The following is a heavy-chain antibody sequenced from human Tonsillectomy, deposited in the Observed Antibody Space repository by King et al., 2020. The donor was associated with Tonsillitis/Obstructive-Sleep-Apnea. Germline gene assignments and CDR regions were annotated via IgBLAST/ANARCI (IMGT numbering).Heavy chain of an antibody. D-gene: IGHD4-17*01. J-gene: IGHJ3*02. CDR2: IYYSGSV. V-gene: IGHV4-31*01. Sequence: QLQESGPGLVKPSQTLSLTCTVSGGSISIGDYFWSWIRQHPGKGLEWIGHIYYSGSVYYNPSLQGLLTISVDTSKSQSSLKLTSVTAADTAVYYCARGFGDYDAFDIWGQGTMVTVSS. CDR1: GGSISIGDYF. CDR3: ARGFGDYDAFDI.